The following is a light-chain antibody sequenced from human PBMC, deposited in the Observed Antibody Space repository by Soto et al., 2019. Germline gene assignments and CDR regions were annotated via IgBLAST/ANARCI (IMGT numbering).Light chain of an antibody. J-gene: IGKJ1*01. CDR1: QGVSSY. CDR3: HQRSNWT. V-gene: IGKV3-11*01. CDR2: GAS. Sequence: EIVLTQSPATLSLSPGERATLACRASQGVSSYLAWYQQKPGQAPRLLIYGASNRATGIPARFSASGSGTEFTLTISLLEPEDLAVYDCHQRSNWTFGHGTKVEIK.